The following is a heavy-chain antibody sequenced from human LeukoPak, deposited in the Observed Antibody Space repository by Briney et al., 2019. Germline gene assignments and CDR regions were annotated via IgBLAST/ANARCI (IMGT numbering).Heavy chain of an antibody. D-gene: IGHD3-22*01. V-gene: IGHV4-59*12. Sequence: SETLSLTCTVSGGSISSYYWSWIRQPPGKGLEWIGYIYYSGSTYYNPSLKSRVTISVDRSKNQFSLKLSSVTAADTAVYYCARGGTDYYDIVTFDYWGQGTLVTVSS. J-gene: IGHJ4*02. CDR3: ARGGTDYYDIVTFDY. CDR2: IYYSGST. CDR1: GGSISSYY.